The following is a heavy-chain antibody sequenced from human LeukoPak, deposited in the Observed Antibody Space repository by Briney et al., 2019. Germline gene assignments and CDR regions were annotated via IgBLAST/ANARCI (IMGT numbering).Heavy chain of an antibody. J-gene: IGHJ6*03. Sequence: SETLSLTCTVSGGSISSYYWSWIRQPPGKGLEWIGYIYTSGSTNYNPSLKSRVTISVDTSKNQFSLKLSSVTAADTAVYYCARRQYSGSYSYMDVWGKGTTVTVSS. D-gene: IGHD1-26*01. CDR1: GGSISSYY. CDR2: IYTSGST. CDR3: ARRQYSGSYSYMDV. V-gene: IGHV4-4*09.